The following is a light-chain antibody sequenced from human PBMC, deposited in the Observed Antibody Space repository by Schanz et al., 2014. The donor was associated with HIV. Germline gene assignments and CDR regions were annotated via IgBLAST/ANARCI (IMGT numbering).Light chain of an antibody. V-gene: IGKV3-20*01. J-gene: IGKJ1*01. CDR2: GAS. CDR1: QSVSSSY. Sequence: EIVLTQSPGTLSLSPGERATLSCRASQSVSSSYLAWYQQKPGQAPRLLIYGASSRATGIPDRFSGSGSGTDFTLTISRVEPEDYAVYYCQLYGTPPWTFGQGTRVEVK. CDR3: QLYGTPPWT.